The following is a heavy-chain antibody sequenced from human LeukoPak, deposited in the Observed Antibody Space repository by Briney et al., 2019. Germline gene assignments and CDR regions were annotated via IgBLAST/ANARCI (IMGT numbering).Heavy chain of an antibody. D-gene: IGHD3-22*01. Sequence: SETLSLICTVSGGAISSCYWSWIRQPPGKGLVWIGYIDYSGSTNYNPSLKSRVTISVDTSKNQFSLKLSSVTAADTAVYYCARHFYYDSSGYYAGCFDYWGQGTLVTVSS. J-gene: IGHJ4*02. CDR2: IDYSGST. CDR1: GGAISSCY. V-gene: IGHV4-59*08. CDR3: ARHFYYDSSGYYAGCFDY.